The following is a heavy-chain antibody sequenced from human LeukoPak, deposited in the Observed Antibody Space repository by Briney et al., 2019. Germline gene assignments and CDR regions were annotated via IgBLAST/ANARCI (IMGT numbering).Heavy chain of an antibody. CDR3: ARGGDTAMAIDY. J-gene: IGHJ4*02. Sequence: KPGGSLRLSCAASGFTFSDYYMSWIRQAPGKGLEWVSYISSSSSYTNYADSVKGRFTISRDNAKNSLYLQMNSLRVEDTAVYYCARGGDTAMAIDYWGQGTLVTVSS. CDR1: GFTFSDYY. V-gene: IGHV3-11*06. D-gene: IGHD5-18*01. CDR2: ISSSSSYT.